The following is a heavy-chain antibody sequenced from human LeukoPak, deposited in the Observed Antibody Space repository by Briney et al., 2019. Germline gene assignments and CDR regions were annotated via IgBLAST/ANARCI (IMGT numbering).Heavy chain of an antibody. CDR2: IRYDGSNK. D-gene: IGHD2-15*01. V-gene: IGHV3-30*02. J-gene: IGHJ4*02. CDR1: GFTFSSYG. Sequence: SGGSLRLSCAASGFTFSSYGMRWVRQAPGKGLEWVAFIRYDGSNKYYADSVKGRFTISRDNSKNTLYLQMNSLRAEDTAVYYSAKDESRLGYCSGGSCYDPTHWGQGTLVTVSS. CDR3: AKDESRLGYCSGGSCYDPTH.